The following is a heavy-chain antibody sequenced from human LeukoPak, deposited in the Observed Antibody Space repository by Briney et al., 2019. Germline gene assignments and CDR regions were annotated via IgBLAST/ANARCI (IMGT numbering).Heavy chain of an antibody. CDR3: ARRGYGSGVYYFDY. V-gene: IGHV1-8*01. J-gene: IGHJ4*02. CDR2: MNPNSGNT. Sequence: GASVKVSCKASGYTFTSYDINWVRQATGQGLEWMGWMNPNSGNTGYAQKFQGRVTMTRNTSISTAYMELSSLRSEDTAVYYCARRGYGSGVYYFDYWGQGTLVTVSS. D-gene: IGHD3-10*01. CDR1: GYTFTSYD.